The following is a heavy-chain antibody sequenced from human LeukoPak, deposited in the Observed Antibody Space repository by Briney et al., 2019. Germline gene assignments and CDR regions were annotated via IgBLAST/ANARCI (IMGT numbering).Heavy chain of an antibody. V-gene: IGHV4-4*02. CDR2: IYHSGST. Sequence: PSETLSLTCAVSGGSISSSDWWSWARQPPGKGLEWIGEIYHSGSTNYNPSLKSRVTISVDKSKNQFSLKLSSVTAADTTVYYCASILYEAVYWGQGTLVTVSS. CDR3: ASILYEAVY. D-gene: IGHD2/OR15-2a*01. CDR1: GGSISSSDW. J-gene: IGHJ4*02.